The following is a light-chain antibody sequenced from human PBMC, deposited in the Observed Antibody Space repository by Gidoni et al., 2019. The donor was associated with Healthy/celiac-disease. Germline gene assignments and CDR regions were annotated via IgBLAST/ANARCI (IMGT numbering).Light chain of an antibody. CDR3: CSYAGSSTVV. CDR2: EVS. J-gene: IGLJ2*01. CDR1: SSDVGSYNL. V-gene: IGLV2-23*02. Sequence: QSALTHPASVSGSPGQSITISCTGTSSDVGSYNLVSWYQQHPGKAPKLMIDEVSTRPSGVSNRFSGSKSGNTASLTISGLQAEDEADYYCCSYAGSSTVVFGGGTKLTVL.